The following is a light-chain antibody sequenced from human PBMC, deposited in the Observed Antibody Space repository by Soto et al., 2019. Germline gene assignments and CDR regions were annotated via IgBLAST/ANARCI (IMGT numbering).Light chain of an antibody. CDR3: QQYGRSPYT. V-gene: IGKV3-20*01. J-gene: IGKJ2*01. Sequence: EIVLTQSLDTLSLSPGERATLSCRASQSVSNNWLAWYQQKPGQAPRLLIYAASSRPGGIPDKFSGSGSGTDFTLTINRLEPEDFAVYYCQQYGRSPYTFAQGTKLEI. CDR1: QSVSNNW. CDR2: AAS.